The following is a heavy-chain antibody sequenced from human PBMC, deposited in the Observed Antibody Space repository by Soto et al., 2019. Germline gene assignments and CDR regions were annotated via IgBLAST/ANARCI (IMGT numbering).Heavy chain of an antibody. Sequence: QVQLQESGPGLVKPSETLSLTCTVSGGSVSSGSYYWSWIRQPPGKGLEWIGYIYYSGSTNYNPSLMSRVTISVDTSKNQFSLKLSSVTAADTAVYYCAREAHIEDCSSTSCYPKYYYYYGMDVWGQGTTVTVSS. CDR2: IYYSGST. J-gene: IGHJ6*02. CDR1: GGSVSSGSYY. CDR3: AREAHIEDCSSTSCYPKYYYYYGMDV. V-gene: IGHV4-61*01. D-gene: IGHD2-2*01.